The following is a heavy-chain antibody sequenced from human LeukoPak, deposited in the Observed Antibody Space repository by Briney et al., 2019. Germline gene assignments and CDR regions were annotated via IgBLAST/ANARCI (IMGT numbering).Heavy chain of an antibody. J-gene: IGHJ4*02. CDR1: GGSISSYY. CDR2: IYYSGST. CDR3: ASTYYYDSSGYYYVLDY. V-gene: IGHV4-59*01. Sequence: SETLSLTCTVSGGSISSYYWSWIRQPPGKGLEWIGYIYYSGSTNYNPSLKSRVTISVDTSKNQFSLKLSSVTAADTAVYYCASTYYYDSSGYYYVLDYWGQGTLVTVSS. D-gene: IGHD3-22*01.